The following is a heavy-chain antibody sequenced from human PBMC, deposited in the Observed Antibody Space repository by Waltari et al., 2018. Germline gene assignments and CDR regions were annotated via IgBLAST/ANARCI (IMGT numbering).Heavy chain of an antibody. D-gene: IGHD3-16*01. V-gene: IGHV4-38-2*01. CDR3: ARHVYTTLDY. CDR2: IYHRGST. CDR1: GYSISSGYY. J-gene: IGHJ4*02. Sequence: QVQLQESGPGLVKPSETLSLTCAVSGYSISSGYYWGWIRQPPGKGLEWIGNIYHRGSTYSNPSLKSRVTISVDTSKNQFSLKLSSVTAADTAVYYCARHVYTTLDYWGQGTLVTVSS.